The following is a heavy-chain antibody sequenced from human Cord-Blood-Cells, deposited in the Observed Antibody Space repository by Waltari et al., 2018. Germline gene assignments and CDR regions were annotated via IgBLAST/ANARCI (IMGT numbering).Heavy chain of an antibody. CDR2: IYYSGST. D-gene: IGHD3-10*01. J-gene: IGHJ3*02. Sequence: VQLQESGPGLVKPSETLSRTCTVPGGPISSYYWSWIRQPPGKGLEWIGYIYYSGSTNYNPSLKSRVTISVDTSKNQFSLKLSSVTAADTAVYYCATTSQYGSGSYFAFDIWGQGTMVTVSS. V-gene: IGHV4-59*01. CDR1: GGPISSYY. CDR3: ATTSQYGSGSYFAFDI.